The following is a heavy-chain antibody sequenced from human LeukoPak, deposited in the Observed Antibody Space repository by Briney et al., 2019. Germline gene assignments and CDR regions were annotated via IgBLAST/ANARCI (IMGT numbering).Heavy chain of an antibody. Sequence: GGSLRLSCAASGYPFSGSDIHWVRQAPGKGLEWVAFVSHEGSSKFYAESVKGRFGISRDNAKSTTYLQMNGLRPDDTAVYYCAKTTGGWPRFFDHWGQGTLVAVSS. CDR2: VSHEGSSK. CDR1: GYPFSGSD. D-gene: IGHD6-19*01. J-gene: IGHJ4*02. CDR3: AKTTGGWPRFFDH. V-gene: IGHV3-30*18.